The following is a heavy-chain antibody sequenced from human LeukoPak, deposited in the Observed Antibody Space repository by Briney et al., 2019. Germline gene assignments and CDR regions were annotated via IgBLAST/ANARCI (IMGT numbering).Heavy chain of an antibody. CDR2: IYYSGST. D-gene: IGHD1-26*01. V-gene: IGHV4-59*01. CDR1: GGSISSYY. Sequence: SETLSLTCTVSGGSISSYYWSWLRQPPGKGLEWIGCIYYSGSTNYNPSLKSRVTISVDTSKNQFSLKLSSVPAADTAVYYCAREIRRVGLTQWGQGTLVTVSS. J-gene: IGHJ1*01. CDR3: AREIRRVGLTQ.